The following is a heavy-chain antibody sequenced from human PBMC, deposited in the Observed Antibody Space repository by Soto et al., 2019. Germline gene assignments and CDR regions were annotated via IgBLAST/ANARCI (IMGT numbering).Heavy chain of an antibody. CDR3: ARDAYYYYFWRGYFGPPLRGCSSGMDV. CDR2: IWYDGSNK. Sequence: PGGSLRLSCAASAFTFSSYGTQWVRQAPGKGLEWVAVIWYDGSNKYYADSVKGRFTISRDNSKNTLYLQMYSMRAEHTAVYYCARDAYYYYFWRGYFGPPLRGCSSGMDVWGQGTTVTVSS. CDR1: AFTFSSYG. V-gene: IGHV3-33*01. J-gene: IGHJ6*02. D-gene: IGHD3-3*01.